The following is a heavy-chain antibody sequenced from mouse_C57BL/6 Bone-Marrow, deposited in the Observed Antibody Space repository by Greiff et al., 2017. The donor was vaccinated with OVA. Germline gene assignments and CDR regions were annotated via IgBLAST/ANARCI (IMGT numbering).Heavy chain of an antibody. CDR3: ARNDAVTTAVAGDY. Sequence: QVQLKESGPGLVQPSQSLSITCTVSGFSFTSYGVHWVRQSPGKGLEWLGVIWSGGSTDYNAAFISRLSISKDNSKSQVFFKMNSLQADDTAIYYCARNDAVTTAVAGDYWGQGTTLTVSS. CDR2: IWSGGST. CDR1: GFSFTSYG. J-gene: IGHJ2*01. D-gene: IGHD1-1*01. V-gene: IGHV2-2*01.